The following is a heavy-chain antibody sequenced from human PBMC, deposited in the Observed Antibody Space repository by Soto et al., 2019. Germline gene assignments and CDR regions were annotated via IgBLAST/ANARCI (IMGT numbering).Heavy chain of an antibody. D-gene: IGHD3-10*01. CDR2: IITVTGPA. CDR1: GSTISSYV. CDR3: AREYYGSGTYGYYGMDV. J-gene: IGHJ6*04. V-gene: IGHV1-69*01. Sequence: QVQLVQSGAEVRKPGSSVKVSCKASGSTISSYVIAWVRQAPGQSLEWMGGIITVTGPANYAQKFQGRLTITADEATSSAYMELSSLRSEDTAVYYCAREYYGSGTYGYYGMDVLGEGTTVTVSS.